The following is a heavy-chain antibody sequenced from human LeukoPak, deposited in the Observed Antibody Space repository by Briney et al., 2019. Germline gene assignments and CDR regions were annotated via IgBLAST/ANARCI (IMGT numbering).Heavy chain of an antibody. Sequence: SETLSLTCTVSGVSLNSHYWSWVRQSAGKGLEWIGRVYTSGGTNLNPSLESRLSMSVDTSRNQFSLKLASVTAADTAVYFCVRDLKDVVPTPVRSGWFDPWGPGTQVTVSS. CDR3: VRDLKDVVPTPVRSGWFDP. V-gene: IGHV4-4*07. D-gene: IGHD2-15*01. CDR2: VYTSGGT. CDR1: GVSLNSHY. J-gene: IGHJ5*02.